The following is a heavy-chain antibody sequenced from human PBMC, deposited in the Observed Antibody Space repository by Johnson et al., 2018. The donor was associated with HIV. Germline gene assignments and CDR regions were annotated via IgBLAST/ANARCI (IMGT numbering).Heavy chain of an antibody. CDR1: GFSFSTYA. J-gene: IGHJ3*02. V-gene: IGHV3-20*04. D-gene: IGHD1-26*01. CDR3: VRDRWECRGGRDAFDI. Sequence: VQLVESGGGVVQPGRSLRLSCAASGFSFSTYAMHWVRQIPGKGLEWVCGMGWNDGTTGYADSVKGRFTISRDNAKNSLYLQMNSLRGEDTALYYCVRDRWECRGGRDAFDIWGQGTMVTVSS. CDR2: MGWNDGTT.